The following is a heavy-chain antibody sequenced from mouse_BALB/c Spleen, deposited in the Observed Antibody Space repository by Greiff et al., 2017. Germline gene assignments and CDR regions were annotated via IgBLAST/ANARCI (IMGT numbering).Heavy chain of an antibody. J-gene: IGHJ4*01. D-gene: IGHD1-1*01. CDR1: GYSITSGYY. V-gene: IGHV3-6*02. CDR2: ISYDGSN. Sequence: EVQLVESGPGLVKPSQSLSLTCSVTGYSITSGYYWNWIRQFPGNKLEWMGYISYDGSNNYNPSLKNRISITRDTSKNQFFLKLNSVTTEDTATYYCARERHGSSYYYAMDYWGQGTSVTVSS. CDR3: ARERHGSSYYYAMDY.